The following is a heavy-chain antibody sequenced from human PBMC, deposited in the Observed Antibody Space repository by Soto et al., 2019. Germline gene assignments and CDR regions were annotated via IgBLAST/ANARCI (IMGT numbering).Heavy chain of an antibody. CDR2: VDVGGGST. Sequence: EVQLLESGGGLVQPGGSLRLSCAASGFTFSTHAMIWVRQAPGKGLNWVSTVDVGGGSTYYTDSVKGRFTVSRDNSKNTVYLQLTTLRAEDTAIYFFARDSGPAGGGACDIWGQGTMVTVS. D-gene: IGHD6-25*01. CDR3: ARDSGPAGGGACDI. V-gene: IGHV3-23*01. CDR1: GFTFSTHA. J-gene: IGHJ3*02.